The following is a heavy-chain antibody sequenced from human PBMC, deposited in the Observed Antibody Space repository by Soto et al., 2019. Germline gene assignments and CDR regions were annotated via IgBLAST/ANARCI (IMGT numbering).Heavy chain of an antibody. Sequence: GGSLRLSCAASGFTFSSYWMSWVRQAPGKGLEWVANIKQDGSEKYYVDSVKGRFTISRDNAKNSLYLQMNSLRAEDTAVYYCARDSITIFGVAAPDAFDIWGQGTMVTVSS. V-gene: IGHV3-7*01. CDR2: IKQDGSEK. CDR1: GFTFSSYW. D-gene: IGHD3-3*01. CDR3: ARDSITIFGVAAPDAFDI. J-gene: IGHJ3*02.